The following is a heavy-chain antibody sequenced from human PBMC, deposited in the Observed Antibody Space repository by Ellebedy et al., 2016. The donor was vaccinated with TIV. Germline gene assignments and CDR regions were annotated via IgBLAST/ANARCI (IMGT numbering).Heavy chain of an antibody. CDR3: ARDRHVDRGDCLDY. D-gene: IGHD2-21*02. CDR2: IWYDGGNK. J-gene: IGHJ4*02. CDR1: GFTFSSYT. V-gene: IGHV3-33*08. Sequence: GESLKISCAASGFTFSSYTINWVRQAPGKGLEWVAFIWYDGGNKYYADSVKGRFTISRDNSKNTLYLQMNNIGAEDTGVYYCARDRHVDRGDCLDYWGQGTLSPPPQ.